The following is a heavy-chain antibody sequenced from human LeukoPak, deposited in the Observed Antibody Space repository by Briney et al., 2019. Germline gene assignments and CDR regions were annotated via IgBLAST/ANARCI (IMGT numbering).Heavy chain of an antibody. CDR2: IYSGGDT. Sequence: GGSLRLSCAASGFTFSSYSMNWVRQAPGKGLERVSVIYSGGDTYYADSVKGRFTISRDNSKNAVYLQMNSLRVEDTAVYYCARDSGGSSMWGQGTLVTVSS. D-gene: IGHD5-12*01. V-gene: IGHV3-66*01. J-gene: IGHJ4*02. CDR1: GFTFSSYS. CDR3: ARDSGGSSM.